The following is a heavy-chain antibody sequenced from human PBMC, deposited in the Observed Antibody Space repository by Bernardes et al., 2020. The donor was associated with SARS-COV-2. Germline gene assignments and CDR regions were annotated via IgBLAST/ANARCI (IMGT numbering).Heavy chain of an antibody. CDR1: GYTFISYA. Sequence: SVKVSCKASGYTFISYAMHWVRQAPGQRLEWMGWINVGNGNTKYSQKFQGRVTITRDTSASTAYMELSSLRSEDTAVYYCARDFVRGDLCYWGQGTLVTVSS. V-gene: IGHV1-3*01. CDR3: ARDFVRGDLCY. J-gene: IGHJ4*02. D-gene: IGHD2-21*02. CDR2: INVGNGNT.